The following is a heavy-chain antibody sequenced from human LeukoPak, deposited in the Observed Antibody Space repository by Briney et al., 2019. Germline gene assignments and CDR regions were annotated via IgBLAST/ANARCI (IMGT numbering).Heavy chain of an antibody. J-gene: IGHJ4*02. V-gene: IGHV1-18*01. CDR1: GYTFRSYA. CDR2: ISAYNGNT. Sequence: ASVKVSCKASGYTFRSYAMNWVRQAPGQGLEWMGWISAYNGNTNYAQKLQGRVTMTTDTSTSTAYMELRSLRSDDTAVYYCASKGHSSEFDYWGQGTLVTVSS. D-gene: IGHD6-19*01. CDR3: ASKGHSSEFDY.